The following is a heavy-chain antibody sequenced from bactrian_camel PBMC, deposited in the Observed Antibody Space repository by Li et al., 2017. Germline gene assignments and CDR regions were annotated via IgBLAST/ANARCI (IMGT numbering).Heavy chain of an antibody. CDR2: IHTGHGGT. CDR3: AASDWARYCSGGPRPYEYKH. CDR1: GNTYKNIC. J-gene: IGHJ4*01. Sequence: VQLVESGGGSVQAGGSLKLACAVSGNTYKNICMGWFRQAPGKEREGVARIHTGHGGTTVADSVKDRFTISRDNAKNTVYLQMNSLKPEDTAMYYCAASDWARYCSGGPRPYEYKHWGHGTQVTVS. V-gene: IGHV3S54*01. D-gene: IGHD2*01.